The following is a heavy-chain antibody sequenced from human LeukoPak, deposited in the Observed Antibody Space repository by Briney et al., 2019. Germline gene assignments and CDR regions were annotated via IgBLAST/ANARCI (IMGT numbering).Heavy chain of an antibody. CDR3: TTELEATYFDY. V-gene: IGHV3-15*01. CDR1: GFTFNNAW. CDR2: IKTKTDGGTT. Sequence: PGGTLRLSCASSGFTFNNAWMSWVRQAPGKGLEWVGRIKTKTDGGTTDYAAPVKGRFTISRDDSENTLYLQMNSLKTEDTAVYYCTTELEATYFDYWGQGTLVTVAS. D-gene: IGHD1-1*01. J-gene: IGHJ4*02.